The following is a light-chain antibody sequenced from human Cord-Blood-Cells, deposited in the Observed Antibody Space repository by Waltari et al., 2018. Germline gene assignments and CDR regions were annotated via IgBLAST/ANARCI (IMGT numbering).Light chain of an antibody. CDR1: QSISSW. J-gene: IGKJ4*01. CDR2: KAS. Sequence: DIQMTHSPSTLSVSVGDRVTMTFRASQSISSWLAWYQQKPGKAPKLLIYKASSLESGVPSRFSGSGSGTEFTLTISSLQPDDFATYYCQQYNSYPLTFGGGTKVEIK. CDR3: QQYNSYPLT. V-gene: IGKV1-5*03.